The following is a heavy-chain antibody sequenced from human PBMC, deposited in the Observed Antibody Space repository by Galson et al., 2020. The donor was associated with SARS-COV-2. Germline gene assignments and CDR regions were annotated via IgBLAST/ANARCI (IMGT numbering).Heavy chain of an antibody. V-gene: IGHV1-46*01. CDR2: INPSGGST. Sequence: ASVKVSCKASGYTFTSYYMHWVRQAPGQGLEWMGIINPSGGSTSYAQKFQGRVTMTRDKSTSTVYMELSSLRSEDTAVYYCARGTIAAAGTGRYYYYGMDVWGQGTTVTVSS. J-gene: IGHJ6*02. D-gene: IGHD6-13*01. CDR3: ARGTIAAAGTGRYYYYGMDV. CDR1: GYTFTSYY.